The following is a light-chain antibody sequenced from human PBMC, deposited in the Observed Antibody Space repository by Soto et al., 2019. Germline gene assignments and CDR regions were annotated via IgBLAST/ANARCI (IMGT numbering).Light chain of an antibody. CDR1: NSDIGAYNY. Sequence: QSALTQPASVSGSPGQSITISCTGTNSDIGAYNYVSWYQQHPGKAPKLLIYAVSNRPSGVSSRFSGSKSGNTASLTISGLQAADEADYYCTAYTTRITVVFGGGTKLTVL. CDR2: AVS. J-gene: IGLJ2*01. V-gene: IGLV2-14*01. CDR3: TAYTTRITVV.